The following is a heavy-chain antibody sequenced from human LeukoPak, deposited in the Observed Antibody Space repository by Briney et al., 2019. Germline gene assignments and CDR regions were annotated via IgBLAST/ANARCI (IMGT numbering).Heavy chain of an antibody. D-gene: IGHD4-17*01. V-gene: IGHV3-23*01. CDR3: ASVMTTVTPFDY. Sequence: PGGSLRLSCAASGFTFSSYAMSCVRQAPGKGLEWVSAISGSGGSTYYADSVKGRFTISRDNSKKTLYLQMNSLRAEDTAVYYCASVMTTVTPFDYWGQGTLVTVSS. CDR2: ISGSGGST. J-gene: IGHJ4*02. CDR1: GFTFSSYA.